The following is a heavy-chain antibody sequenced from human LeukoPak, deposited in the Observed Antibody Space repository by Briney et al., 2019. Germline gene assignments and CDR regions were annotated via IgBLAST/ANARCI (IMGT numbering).Heavy chain of an antibody. CDR3: ARDLGYSSPFYYMDV. D-gene: IGHD6-19*01. CDR2: INPNGGGT. CDR1: GYTFTGYY. J-gene: IGHJ6*03. V-gene: IGHV1-2*02. Sequence: ASVKVSCKASGYTFTGYYMHWVRQAPGQGLEWMGWINPNGGGTNYAQKFQGRVTMTRDTSISTAYMELSRLRSDDTAVYYCARDLGYSSPFYYMDVWGKGTTVTVSS.